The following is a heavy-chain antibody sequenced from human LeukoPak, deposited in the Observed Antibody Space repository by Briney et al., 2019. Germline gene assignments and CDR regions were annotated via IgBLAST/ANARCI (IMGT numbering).Heavy chain of an antibody. CDR2: IYYSGST. V-gene: IGHV4-59*01. CDR1: GDSISSDY. Sequence: PSETLSLTCTVSGDSISSDYWSWIRQPPGKGLEWIGYIYYSGSTNYNPSLKSRVTISVDTSKNQFSLKLSSVTAADTAVYYCARDINVVVPAAIYRWFDPWGQGTLVTVSS. CDR3: ARDINVVVPAAIYRWFDP. J-gene: IGHJ5*02. D-gene: IGHD2-2*01.